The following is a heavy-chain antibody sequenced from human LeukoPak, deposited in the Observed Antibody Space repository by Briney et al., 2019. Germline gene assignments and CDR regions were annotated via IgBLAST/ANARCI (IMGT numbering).Heavy chain of an antibody. J-gene: IGHJ5*02. V-gene: IGHV3-21*01. D-gene: IGHD3-22*01. CDR3: ARGLYYYDSSGYYYGAPYWFEP. Sequence: GGSPTLSCAASGFTFSSYGMNWVRHAPGKGLEWVSSISSSSSYIYYADSVKGRFTISRDNAKNSLYLQMNSLRAEDTAVYHCARGLYYYDSSGYYYGAPYWFEPWGQGTLVTVSS. CDR1: GFTFSSYG. CDR2: ISSSSSYI.